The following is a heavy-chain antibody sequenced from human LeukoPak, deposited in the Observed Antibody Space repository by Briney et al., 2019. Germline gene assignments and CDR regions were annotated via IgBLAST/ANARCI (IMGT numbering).Heavy chain of an antibody. CDR2: IYYSGST. V-gene: IGHV4-61*01. CDR3: ARGNGATGTTDLWSPYYYYYGMDV. CDR1: GGSISSSSYY. Sequence: SETLSLTCTVSGGSISSSSYYWSWIRQPPGKGLEWIGYIYYSGSTNYNPSLKSRVTISVDTSKNQFSLKLSSVTAADTAVYYCARGNGATGTTDLWSPYYYYYGMDVWGQGTTVTVSS. J-gene: IGHJ6*02. D-gene: IGHD1-1*01.